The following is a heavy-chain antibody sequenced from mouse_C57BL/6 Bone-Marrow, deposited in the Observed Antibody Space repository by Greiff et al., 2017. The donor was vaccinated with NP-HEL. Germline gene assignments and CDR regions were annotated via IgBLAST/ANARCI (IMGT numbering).Heavy chain of an antibody. CDR1: GYTFTSYW. V-gene: IGHV1-69*01. D-gene: IGHD3-3*01. Sequence: QVQLQQPGAELVMPGASVKLSCKASGYTFTSYWMHWVKQRPGKGLEWIGEIDPSDSYTNYNHKFKGKSTLTVYKSSSTAYMQLSSLTSEDSAVYYCAREGTGDDMDYWGQGTSVTVSS. CDR3: AREGTGDDMDY. J-gene: IGHJ4*01. CDR2: IDPSDSYT.